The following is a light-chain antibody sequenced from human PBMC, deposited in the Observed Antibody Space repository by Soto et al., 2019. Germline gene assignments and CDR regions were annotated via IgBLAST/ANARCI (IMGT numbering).Light chain of an antibody. V-gene: IGLV2-14*01. J-gene: IGLJ1*01. CDR2: EVN. CDR1: SSDVGGYTY. CDR3: SSYTSSVTYL. Sequence: QSVLTQPASVSGSPRQSITISCTGASSDVGGYTYVSWYQQHPGKAPKLMIYEVNNRPSGVSNRFSGSKSGNTASLTISGLQAEDEADYYCSSYTSSVTYLFGTGTKVTVL.